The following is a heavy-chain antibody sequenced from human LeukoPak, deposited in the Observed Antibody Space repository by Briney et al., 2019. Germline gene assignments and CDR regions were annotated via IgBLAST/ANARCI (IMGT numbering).Heavy chain of an antibody. V-gene: IGHV4-59*01. CDR1: GGSISSYY. CDR2: IYYSGST. Sequence: PSETLSLTRTVSGGSISSYYWSWIRQPPGKGLEWIGYIYYSGSTNYNPSLKSRVTISVDTSKNQFSLKLTSVTAADTAVYYCARGYSSSSVSGGYWGQGTLVTVSS. D-gene: IGHD6-6*01. J-gene: IGHJ4*02. CDR3: ARGYSSSSVSGGY.